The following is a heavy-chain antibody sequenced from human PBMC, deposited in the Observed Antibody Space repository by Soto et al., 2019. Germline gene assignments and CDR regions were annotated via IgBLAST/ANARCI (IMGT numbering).Heavy chain of an antibody. J-gene: IGHJ6*02. CDR2: ISGSGGST. V-gene: IGHV3-23*01. Sequence: GGSLRLSCAASGSPFSSYAMSWVRQAPGKGLEWVSAISGSGGSTYYADSVKGRFTISRDNSKNTLYLQMNSLRAEDTAVYYCAKSGSYYYYYGMDVWGQGTTVTVSS. CDR1: GSPFSSYA. CDR3: AKSGSYYYYYGMDV. D-gene: IGHD1-26*01.